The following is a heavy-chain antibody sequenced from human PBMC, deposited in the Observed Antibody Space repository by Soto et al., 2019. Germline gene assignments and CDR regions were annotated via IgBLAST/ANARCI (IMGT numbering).Heavy chain of an antibody. J-gene: IGHJ4*02. V-gene: IGHV3-30*18. CDR1: GFTFSSYG. CDR2: ISYDGKVV. Sequence: QVQLVESGGGVVQPGRSLRLSCAASGFTFSSYGMHWVRQAPGKGLEWVTVISYDGKVVYYADYVKGRFTISRDNSKNTLYLQMNSLRTEATAMYYCAKERPITNWYFDYWGQGTLVTVSS. CDR3: AKERPITNWYFDY. D-gene: IGHD1-1*01.